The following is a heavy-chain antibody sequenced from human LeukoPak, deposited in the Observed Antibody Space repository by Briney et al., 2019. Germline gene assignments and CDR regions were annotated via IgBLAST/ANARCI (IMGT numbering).Heavy chain of an antibody. J-gene: IGHJ4*02. V-gene: IGHV4-39*07. Sequence: SETLSLTCTVSGGSISSSSYYWGWLRQPPGKGLEWIGSIYYSGSTYYNPSLKSRVTISVDTSKNQYSLKLSSVTAADTAVYYCARDSSGWYSLDYWGQGTLVTVSS. D-gene: IGHD6-19*01. CDR3: ARDSSGWYSLDY. CDR2: IYYSGST. CDR1: GGSISSSSYY.